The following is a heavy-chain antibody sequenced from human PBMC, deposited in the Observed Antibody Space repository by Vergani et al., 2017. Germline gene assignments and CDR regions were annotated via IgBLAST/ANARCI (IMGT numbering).Heavy chain of an antibody. Sequence: EVDLVESGGGLAQPGGSLRLSCEASGFTFSSYAMSWVRQAPGKGLEWVSAISGSGGSTYYADAVKGRFTISRDNSKNTLYLQMNSLRAEDTAVYYCAKDQGKRIFGVDYPGPHFYWGQGTLVTVSS. CDR3: AKDQGKRIFGVDYPGPHFY. CDR2: ISGSGGST. J-gene: IGHJ4*02. V-gene: IGHV3-23*04. D-gene: IGHD3-3*01. CDR1: GFTFSSYA.